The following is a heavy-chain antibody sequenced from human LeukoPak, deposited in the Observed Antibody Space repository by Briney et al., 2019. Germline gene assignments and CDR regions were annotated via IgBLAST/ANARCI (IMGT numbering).Heavy chain of an antibody. CDR1: GYSISSGYY. V-gene: IGHV4-38-2*01. CDR3: ARPVYGGSAGNWFDP. Sequence: SETLSLTCAVSGYSISSGYYWGWIRQPPGKGLEWIGSIYHSGSTYYNPSLKSRVTISVDTSKNQFSLKLSSVTAADTAVYYCARPVYGGSAGNWFDPWGQGTLVTVSS. D-gene: IGHD3-16*01. CDR2: IYHSGST. J-gene: IGHJ5*02.